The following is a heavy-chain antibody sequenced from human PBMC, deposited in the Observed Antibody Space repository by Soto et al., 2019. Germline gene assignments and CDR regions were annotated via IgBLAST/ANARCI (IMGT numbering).Heavy chain of an antibody. CDR2: IVVGSGNT. Sequence: SVKLSCKACGFTFTSSAVQWVRQARGQRLEWIGWIVVGSGNTNYAQKFQERVTITRDMSTSTAYMELSSLRSEDTAVYYCAAGTMGPGYYDFWSGPRAPFDYWGQGTLVTVSS. CDR3: AAGTMGPGYYDFWSGPRAPFDY. J-gene: IGHJ4*02. CDR1: GFTFTSSA. D-gene: IGHD3-3*01. V-gene: IGHV1-58*01.